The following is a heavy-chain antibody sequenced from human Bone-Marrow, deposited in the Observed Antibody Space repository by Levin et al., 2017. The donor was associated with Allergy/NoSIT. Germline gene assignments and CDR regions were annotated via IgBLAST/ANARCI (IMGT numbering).Heavy chain of an antibody. J-gene: IGHJ4*02. CDR2: ISGSGNNI. D-gene: IGHD2-21*01. Sequence: GESLKISCAASGFTFSSDAMSWVRQAPGKGLEWVSAISGSGNNIYYADSVRGRFTISRDNSKNTLDLQLNSLTAEDTAVYYCAKWASYCGGDCYWFAPFDCWGQGALVTVSS. CDR3: AKWASYCGGDCYWFAPFDC. CDR1: GFTFSSDA. V-gene: IGHV3-23*01.